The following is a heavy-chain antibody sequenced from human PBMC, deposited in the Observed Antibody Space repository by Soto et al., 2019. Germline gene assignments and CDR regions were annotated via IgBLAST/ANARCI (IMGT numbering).Heavy chain of an antibody. D-gene: IGHD5-12*01. CDR3: GQDSGYDYGFDY. Sequence: GGSLRLSCVASGFTFSSYAMSWVRQAPGKGLEWVSGITGGGGNTFYVDSVKGRFTISRDNSKNTVYLELNSLRAEDTAVYYCGQDSGYDYGFDYWGQGTLVTVSS. V-gene: IGHV3-23*01. J-gene: IGHJ4*02. CDR2: ITGGGGNT. CDR1: GFTFSSYA.